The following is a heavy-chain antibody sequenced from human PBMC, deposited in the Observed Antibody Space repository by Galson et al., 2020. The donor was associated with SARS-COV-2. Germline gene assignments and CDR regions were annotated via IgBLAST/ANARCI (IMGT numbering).Heavy chain of an antibody. V-gene: IGHV3-23*01. Sequence: GGSLRLSCAASGFTFSSFAMSWVRQAPGKGLEWVSAISGSGDTTFYADSAKGRFTISRDNSKNTLYLQVYSLRAEDTAVYYCAKDLSSGYLSNRFDYWGQGTLVTVSS. J-gene: IGHJ4*02. CDR1: GFTFSSFA. CDR2: ISGSGDTT. CDR3: AKDLSSGYLSNRFDY. D-gene: IGHD3-10*02.